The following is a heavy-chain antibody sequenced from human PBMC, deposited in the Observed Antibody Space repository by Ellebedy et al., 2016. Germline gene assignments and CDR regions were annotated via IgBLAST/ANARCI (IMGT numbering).Heavy chain of an antibody. CDR1: GFTFSSYA. CDR3: ATLGYCSYTNFYIDYYYYMDV. J-gene: IGHJ6*03. V-gene: IGHV3-33*01. CDR2: IWYDASNK. D-gene: IGHD2-2*02. Sequence: GESLKISXAASGFTFSSYAMHWVRQAPGKGLEWVAVIWYDASNKYYADSVKGRFTISRDNSKNTLYLQMNSLRAEGTAVYYCATLGYCSYTNFYIDYYYYMDVWGKGTTVTVSS.